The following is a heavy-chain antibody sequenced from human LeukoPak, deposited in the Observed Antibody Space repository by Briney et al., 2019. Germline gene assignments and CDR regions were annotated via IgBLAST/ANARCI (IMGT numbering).Heavy chain of an antibody. CDR2: IIPIFGTA. J-gene: IGHJ3*02. Sequence: SVKVSCKASGGTFSSYAISWVRQAPGQGLEWMGGIIPIFGTANYAQKFQGRVTITTDESTSTAYMELSSLRSEDTAVYYCARYLLYSSGWPTDAFDIWGQGTMVTVSS. V-gene: IGHV1-69*05. CDR3: ARYLLYSSGWPTDAFDI. CDR1: GGTFSSYA. D-gene: IGHD6-19*01.